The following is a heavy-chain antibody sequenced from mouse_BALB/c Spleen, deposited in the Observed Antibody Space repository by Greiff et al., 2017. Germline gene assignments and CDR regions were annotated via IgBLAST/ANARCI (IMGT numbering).Heavy chain of an antibody. V-gene: IGHV5-6-3*01. Sequence: DVMLVESGGGLVQPGGSLKLSCAASGFTFSSYGMSWVRQTPDKRLELVATINSNGGSTYYPDSVKGRFTISRDNAKNTLYLQMSSLKSEDTAMYYCARDDEGFAYWGQGTLVTVSA. CDR3: ARDDEGFAY. CDR2: INSNGGST. J-gene: IGHJ3*01. CDR1: GFTFSSYG.